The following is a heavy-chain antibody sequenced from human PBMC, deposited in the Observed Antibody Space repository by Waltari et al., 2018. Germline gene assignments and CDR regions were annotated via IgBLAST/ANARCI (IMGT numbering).Heavy chain of an antibody. D-gene: IGHD3-3*01. Sequence: EVQLVESGGGLVQPGGSLRLSCVASGFSFSSYWLSWVRQAPGKGLEWVANIKQEGREKYYVDSAKGRFTISRDNAKNSLYLQMNGLRAEETAVYYCARNDFWTGYTYFLDHWGQGTVVTVSS. J-gene: IGHJ4*02. CDR1: GFSFSSYW. CDR3: ARNDFWTGYTYFLDH. CDR2: IKQEGREK. V-gene: IGHV3-7*01.